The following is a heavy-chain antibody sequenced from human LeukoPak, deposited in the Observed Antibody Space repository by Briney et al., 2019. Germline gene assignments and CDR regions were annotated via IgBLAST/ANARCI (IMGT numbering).Heavy chain of an antibody. V-gene: IGHV1-2*02. J-gene: IGHJ3*02. CDR3: ARVTGDRRGHALDI. CDR2: INPNSGGT. Sequence: ASVKVSCKASGYTFTGYYMHWVRQAPGQGLEWMGWINPNSGGTNYAQKFQGRVTMTRDTSISTAYMELSRLRSDDTAVYYCARVTGDRRGHALDIWGQGTMVTVSS. D-gene: IGHD7-27*01. CDR1: GYTFTGYY.